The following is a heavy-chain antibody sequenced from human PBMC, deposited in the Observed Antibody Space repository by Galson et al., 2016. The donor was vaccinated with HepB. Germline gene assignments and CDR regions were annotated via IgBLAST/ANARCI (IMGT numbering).Heavy chain of an antibody. CDR3: ARGAYNWNDVVFWFDP. D-gene: IGHD1-20*01. V-gene: IGHV3-53*01. CDR2: IYSGGST. CDR1: GFTVSNNY. Sequence: SLRLSCAASGFTVSNNYMTWVRQAPGKGLEWVSTIYSGGSTFYTDSVKGRFTISRDNSKNTLYLQMNSLRAEDTALYYCARGAYNWNDVVFWFDPWGQGTLVTVSS. J-gene: IGHJ5*02.